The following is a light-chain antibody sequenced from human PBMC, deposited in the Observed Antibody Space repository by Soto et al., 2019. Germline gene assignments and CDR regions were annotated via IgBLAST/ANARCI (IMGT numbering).Light chain of an antibody. Sequence: QSVLTQPPSASGSPGQTVTISCTGTISDVGDYNYVSWYQHHPGKAPKLIIYEVNRRPSGVPDRFSASKSGNTASLTVSGLQAEDEADYYCSSYGGNNNIVFRTGTKVTVL. CDR3: SSYGGNNNIV. V-gene: IGLV2-8*01. CDR2: EVN. CDR1: ISDVGDYNY. J-gene: IGLJ1*01.